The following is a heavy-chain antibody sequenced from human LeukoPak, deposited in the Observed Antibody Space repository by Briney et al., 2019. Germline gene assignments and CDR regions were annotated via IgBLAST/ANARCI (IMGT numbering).Heavy chain of an antibody. CDR2: IYSGGST. CDR1: GFTVSSNY. J-gene: IGHJ6*03. D-gene: IGHD3-10*01. Sequence: PGGPLRLSCAASGFTVSSNYMSWVRQAPGKGLEWVSVIYSGGSTYYADSVKGRFTISRDNSKNTLYLQMNSLRAEDTAVYYCARADLSFGYYMDVWGKGTTVTISS. V-gene: IGHV3-66*01. CDR3: ARADLSFGYYMDV.